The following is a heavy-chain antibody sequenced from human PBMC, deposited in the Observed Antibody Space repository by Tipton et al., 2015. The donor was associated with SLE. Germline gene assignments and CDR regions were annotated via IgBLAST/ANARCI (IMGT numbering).Heavy chain of an antibody. CDR1: NGSISSSPYY. CDR3: ARGPYYYMDV. CDR2: IYYSGST. V-gene: IGHV4-39*07. J-gene: IGHJ6*03. Sequence: TLSLTCTVSNGSISSSPYYWGWIRQSPGKGLEWVGSIYYSGSTYYNPSLKSRVTIPVDTSRNQCSLNLTPVTAADTAVYYCARGPYYYMDVWGKGTTVTVSS.